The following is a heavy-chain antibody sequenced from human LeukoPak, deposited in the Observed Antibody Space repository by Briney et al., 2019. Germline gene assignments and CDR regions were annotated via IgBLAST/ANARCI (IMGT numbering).Heavy chain of an antibody. D-gene: IGHD1-7*01. V-gene: IGHV3-30*03. J-gene: IGHJ4*02. CDR3: AWGGTKYFDY. CDR1: RFTFSSYG. Sequence: GGSLRLSCAASRFTFSSYGMHWVRQAPGKGLEWVAVISYDGSNKYYADSVKGRFTISRDNSKNTLYLQMNSLRAEDTAVYYCAWGGTKYFDYWGQGTLVTVSS. CDR2: ISYDGSNK.